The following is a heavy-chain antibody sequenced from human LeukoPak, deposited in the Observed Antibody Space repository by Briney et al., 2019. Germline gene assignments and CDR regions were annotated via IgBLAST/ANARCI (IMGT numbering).Heavy chain of an antibody. Sequence: GESLKISCKGSGYSFTSYWNGWVRQMPGKGLEWMGIIYPGDSDTRYSPSFQGQVTISADKSISTAYLQWSSLKASDTAMYYCARHRPARDGGVHWYFDLWGRGTLVTVSS. D-gene: IGHD2-8*02. CDR2: IYPGDSDT. J-gene: IGHJ2*01. CDR3: ARHRPARDGGVHWYFDL. CDR1: GYSFTSYW. V-gene: IGHV5-51*01.